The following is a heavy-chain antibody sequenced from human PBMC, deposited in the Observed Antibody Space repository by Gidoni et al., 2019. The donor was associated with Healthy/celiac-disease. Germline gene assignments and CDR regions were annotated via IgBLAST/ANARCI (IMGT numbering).Heavy chain of an antibody. CDR1: GFTFSSYA. CDR3: ARRYSSSSHSALDY. V-gene: IGHV3-30-3*01. D-gene: IGHD6-6*01. J-gene: IGHJ4*02. CDR2: ISYDGSNK. Sequence: QVQLVESGGGVVQPGRSLRLSCAASGFTFSSYAMHWVRQAPGKGLEWVAVISYDGSNKYYADSVKGRFTISRDNSKNTLYLQMNSLRAEDTAVYYCARRYSSSSHSALDYWGQGTLVTVSS.